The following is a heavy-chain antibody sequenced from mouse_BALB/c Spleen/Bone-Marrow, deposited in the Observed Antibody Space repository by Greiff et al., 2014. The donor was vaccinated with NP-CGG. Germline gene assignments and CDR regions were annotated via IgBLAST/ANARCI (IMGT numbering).Heavy chain of an antibody. Sequence: EVKVEESGAELVKPGASVKLSCTASGFNIKDTYMHWVKQRPEQGLEWIGGIDPANGNTKYDPKFQGKATITADTSSNTAYLQLSSLTSEDTAVYYCARWEYYAMDYWGQGTSVTVSS. D-gene: IGHD4-1*01. CDR2: IDPANGNT. V-gene: IGHV14-3*02. CDR3: ARWEYYAMDY. CDR1: GFNIKDTY. J-gene: IGHJ4*01.